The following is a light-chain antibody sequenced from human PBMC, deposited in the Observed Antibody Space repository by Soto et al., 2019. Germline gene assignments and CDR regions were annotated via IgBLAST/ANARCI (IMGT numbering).Light chain of an antibody. V-gene: IGKV1-9*01. CDR3: QHLRTYPFS. CDR2: PAS. J-gene: IGKJ2*03. Sequence: DIQLTQSPSFLYASVGDRVTVSCRASQDSSTSLACFQQKAGKVPQLLVYPASTLQDGVPSRFSGSGSGTYFTLTINKLQDEDFATYYCQHLRTYPFSFGHGTKLDIK. CDR1: QDSSTS.